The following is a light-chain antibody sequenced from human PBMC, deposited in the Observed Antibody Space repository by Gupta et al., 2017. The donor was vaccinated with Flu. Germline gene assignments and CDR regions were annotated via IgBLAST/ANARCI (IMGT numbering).Light chain of an antibody. Sequence: LSLFPGERATRSCRASQSVSSSSYLAWYQQKPGQAPRLLIYGTSNRDTGIPDRFSGSGSGTDFTLTISRLEPEDFAVYHCQHYGSSPPYTFGQGTKLEIK. J-gene: IGKJ2*01. CDR2: GTS. CDR1: QSVSSSSY. V-gene: IGKV3-20*01. CDR3: QHYGSSPPYT.